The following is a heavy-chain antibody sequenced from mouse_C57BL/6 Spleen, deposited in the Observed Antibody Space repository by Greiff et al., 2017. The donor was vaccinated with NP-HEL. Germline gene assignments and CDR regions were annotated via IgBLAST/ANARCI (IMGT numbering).Heavy chain of an antibody. Sequence: QVQLKESGPGLVQPSQSLSITCTVSGFSLTSYGVHWVRQSPGKGLEWLGVIWSGGSTDYNAAFISRLSISKANSKSQVFFKMNILQADDTAIYYCARRDYGFAGYFAVWGTGTPVTVSS. D-gene: IGHD1-1*01. CDR1: GFSLTSYG. CDR2: IWSGGST. J-gene: IGHJ1*03. CDR3: ARRDYGFAGYFAV. V-gene: IGHV2-2*01.